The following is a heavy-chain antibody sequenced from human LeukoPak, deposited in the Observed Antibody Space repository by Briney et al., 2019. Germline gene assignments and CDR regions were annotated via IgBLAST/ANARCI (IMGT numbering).Heavy chain of an antibody. Sequence: GGSLRLSCAASGFTFSSYAMHWVRQAPGKGLEWVSFIRYDGSNKFYADSVKGRFTISRDTSKNKLYLQMNSLRTEDSAMYYCAKAGYCATAGCPDYYYMDVWGRGTTVTVSS. CDR3: AKAGYCATAGCPDYYYMDV. CDR2: IRYDGSNK. D-gene: IGHD2-8*01. V-gene: IGHV3-30*02. J-gene: IGHJ6*03. CDR1: GFTFSSYA.